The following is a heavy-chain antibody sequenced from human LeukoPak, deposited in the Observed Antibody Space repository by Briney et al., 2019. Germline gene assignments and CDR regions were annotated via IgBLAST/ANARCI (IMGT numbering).Heavy chain of an antibody. CDR3: ARGYCSSTSCYTFDY. Sequence: SETLSLTCAVSGYSISSAYYWSWIRQPPGKGLEWIGEINHSGSTNYNPSPKSRVTISVDTSKNQFSLKLSSVTAADTAVYYCARGYCSSTSCYTFDYWGQGTLVTVSS. CDR1: GYSISSAYY. D-gene: IGHD2-2*02. CDR2: INHSGST. V-gene: IGHV4-34*01. J-gene: IGHJ4*02.